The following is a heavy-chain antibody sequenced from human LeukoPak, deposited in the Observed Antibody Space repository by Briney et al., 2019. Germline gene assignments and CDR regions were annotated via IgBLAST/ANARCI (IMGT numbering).Heavy chain of an antibody. Sequence: PSETLSLTCAVYGGSFSGYYWSWIRQPPGKGLEWIGEINHSGSTNYNPSLKSRVTISVDTSKNQLSLKLSSGTAADTAVYYCARVQLERLPDYWGQGTLVTVSS. V-gene: IGHV4-34*01. CDR1: GGSFSGYY. CDR3: ARVQLERLPDY. D-gene: IGHD1-1*01. J-gene: IGHJ4*02. CDR2: INHSGST.